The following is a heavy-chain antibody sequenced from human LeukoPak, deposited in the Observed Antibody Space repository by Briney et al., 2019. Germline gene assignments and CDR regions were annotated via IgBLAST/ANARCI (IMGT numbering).Heavy chain of an antibody. J-gene: IGHJ4*02. CDR3: ERGRNSGSFIIDY. CDR1: GFTFASYA. V-gene: IGHV3-30-3*01. Sequence: GRSLRLSCAGSGFTFASYAVHWVRQAPGKXLGWVAFISSDGTTEHYRDSVKGRFTLSRDNSKNTVSLQMNSLGTEDTAVYYCERGRNSGSFIIDYWGQGTLVTVSS. CDR2: ISSDGTTE. D-gene: IGHD3-10*01.